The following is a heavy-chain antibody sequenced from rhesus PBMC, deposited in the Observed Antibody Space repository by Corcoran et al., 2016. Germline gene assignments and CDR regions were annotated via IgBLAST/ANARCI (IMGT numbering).Heavy chain of an antibody. CDR1: GGSISGGYG. J-gene: IGHJ4*01. Sequence: QVQLQESGPGLVKPSETLSLTCAVSGGSISGGYGWSWIRQPPGKGLEWIWHIFGSIGSTYYNPSLKSLVTISRATSKNQFSLKLSSVTAADTAVYYCARHRIAAAGTFDYWGQGVLVTVSS. V-gene: IGHV4S7*01. CDR2: IFGSIGST. D-gene: IGHD6-25*01. CDR3: ARHRIAAAGTFDY.